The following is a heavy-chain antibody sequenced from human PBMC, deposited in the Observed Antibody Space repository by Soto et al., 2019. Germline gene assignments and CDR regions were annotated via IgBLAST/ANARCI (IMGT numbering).Heavy chain of an antibody. D-gene: IGHD2-21*01. V-gene: IGHV4-59*01. CDR3: ARDVVDFQH. J-gene: IGHJ1*01. CDR2: IYYSGTT. Sequence: QVQLQESGPGLVKPSETLSLTCTVSGGSISSYYWSWIRQPPGKGLEWIGYIYYSGTTNYNPSLKSRVTISVDTSAYQFSLKLSSVTAADTAVYYCARDVVDFQHWGQGTLVTVSS. CDR1: GGSISSYY.